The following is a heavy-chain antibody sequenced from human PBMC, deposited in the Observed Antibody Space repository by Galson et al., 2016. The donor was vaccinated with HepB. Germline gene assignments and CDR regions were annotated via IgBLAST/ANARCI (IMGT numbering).Heavy chain of an antibody. J-gene: IGHJ6*03. D-gene: IGHD2-21*01. Sequence: SLRLSCAASGFTFFTYGMHWVRQAPGKGLEWVAVIWYDGSNKYCADSVKGRFTISRDNSKNTLYLQMNSLRAEDTAVYYCARGGTYCGGDCYNYMDVWGKGTTVTVSS. CDR1: GFTFFTYG. CDR3: ARGGTYCGGDCYNYMDV. V-gene: IGHV3-33*01. CDR2: IWYDGSNK.